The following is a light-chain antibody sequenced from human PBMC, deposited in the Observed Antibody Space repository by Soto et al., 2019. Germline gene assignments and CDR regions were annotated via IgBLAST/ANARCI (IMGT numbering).Light chain of an antibody. V-gene: IGKV3-15*01. Sequence: EMVMTQSPATLSVSPGERATLSCRASQSVSSKLAWYQQKPGQAPRLLIYGASTRATGIPARFSGSGSGTEFTITISSLKSEDFAVYYCQQYNNWHTWTFGHGTKVDIK. CDR2: GAS. J-gene: IGKJ1*01. CDR1: QSVSSK. CDR3: QQYNNWHTWT.